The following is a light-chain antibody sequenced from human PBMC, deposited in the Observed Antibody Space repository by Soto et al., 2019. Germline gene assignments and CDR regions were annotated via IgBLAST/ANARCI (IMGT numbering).Light chain of an antibody. CDR3: VSYTSSTTYV. Sequence: QSVLTQPASVSDSPGQSITISCTGTSSDVGGSNFVSWCQQHPGKPPKLIIYDVANRPSGVSNRFSGSKSGSTASLIISRLQTEDEADYYCVSYTSSTTYVFGTGTK. J-gene: IGLJ1*01. CDR2: DVA. CDR1: SSDVGGSNF. V-gene: IGLV2-14*03.